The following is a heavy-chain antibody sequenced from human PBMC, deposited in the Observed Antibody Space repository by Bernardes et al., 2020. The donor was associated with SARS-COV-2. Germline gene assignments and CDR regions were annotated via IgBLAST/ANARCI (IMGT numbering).Heavy chain of an antibody. V-gene: IGHV3-30*16. CDR3: ARGSNLSFDY. CDR2: ISYDGSNK. J-gene: IGHJ4*02. D-gene: IGHD4-4*01. Sequence: AESLSLSCSASGSSFSSYATHWVRLPPGKGLEWVAVISYDGSNKYYADSVKGRFITSRDNSKNTLYLQMNSPRAEYTAVYSCARGSNLSFDYWGQRALVTVSS. CDR1: GSSFSSYA.